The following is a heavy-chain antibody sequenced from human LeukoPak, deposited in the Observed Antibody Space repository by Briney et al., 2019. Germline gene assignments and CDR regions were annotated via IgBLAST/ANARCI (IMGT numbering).Heavy chain of an antibody. J-gene: IGHJ4*02. V-gene: IGHV3-48*01. D-gene: IGHD5-24*01. CDR1: GFTFSNYN. CDR2: TNSRIITI. CDR3: ARDRDGYNSFDY. Sequence: GGSLRLSCAASGFTFSNYNMNWVRQAPQKGLEWISSTNSRIITISYADSVKGRFTISRDDAKNSLYLQMNSLRAEDTAVYYCARDRDGYNSFDYWGQGTLVTVSS.